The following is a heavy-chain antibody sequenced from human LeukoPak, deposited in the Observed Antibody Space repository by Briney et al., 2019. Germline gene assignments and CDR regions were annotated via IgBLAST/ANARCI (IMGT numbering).Heavy chain of an antibody. V-gene: IGHV3-23*01. CDR1: GFTFSSYA. J-gene: IGHJ4*02. Sequence: PGGSLRLSCAASGFTFSSYAMSWVRQAPGKGLEWVSAISGSGSSTYYADSVKGRFTISRDNSKNTLYLQMNSLRAEDTAVYYCAMTTVIPGYFDYWGQGTLVTVSS. D-gene: IGHD4-17*01. CDR3: AMTTVIPGYFDY. CDR2: ISGSGSST.